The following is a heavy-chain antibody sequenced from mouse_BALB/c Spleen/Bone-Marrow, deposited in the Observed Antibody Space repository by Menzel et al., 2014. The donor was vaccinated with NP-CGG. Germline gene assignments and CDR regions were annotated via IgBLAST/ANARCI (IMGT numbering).Heavy chain of an antibody. CDR1: GFDFSRYW. D-gene: IGHD2-3*01. CDR3: ARLGYYGWFAY. CDR2: INPESNTI. Sequence: SXGXLVQPGGSLKXSCAASGFDFSRYWMSWVRQAPGKGLQWIGEINPESNTINYTPSLKDKFIISRDNAKNTLYLQXSKVRSEDTALYCCARLGYYGWFAYWSQGTLVTVSA. J-gene: IGHJ3*01. V-gene: IGHV4-1*02.